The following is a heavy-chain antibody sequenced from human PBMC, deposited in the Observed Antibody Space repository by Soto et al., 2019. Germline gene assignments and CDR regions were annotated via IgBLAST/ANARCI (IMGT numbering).Heavy chain of an antibody. CDR2: INGDNGNT. Sequence: QVQLVQSGAEVKKPGASVKVSCQASGYSFSNNGISWVRHAPGQGVEWMGWINGDNGNTNYAQKFQGRVTMTTDTSTSTAYMELRSLRSDDTAVYYCARDLGYGEYGTDFWGQGTLVTFSS. CDR3: ARDLGYGEYGTDF. V-gene: IGHV1-18*04. D-gene: IGHD4-17*01. CDR1: GYSFSNNG. J-gene: IGHJ4*02.